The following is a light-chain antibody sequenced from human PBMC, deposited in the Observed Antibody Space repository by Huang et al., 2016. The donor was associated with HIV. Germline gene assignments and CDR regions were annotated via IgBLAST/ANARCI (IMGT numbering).Light chain of an antibody. CDR1: ERVSSS. Sequence: EVVMTQSPATLSVSPGERNTLSCRASERVSSSLAWYQQKPGQPPRLLLYGASTRATGIPARVSGSGSGTEFTLTISSLQSEDFAVYYCQQYNNWPPYTFGQGTKLEIK. CDR3: QQYNNWPPYT. CDR2: GAS. J-gene: IGKJ2*01. V-gene: IGKV3-15*01.